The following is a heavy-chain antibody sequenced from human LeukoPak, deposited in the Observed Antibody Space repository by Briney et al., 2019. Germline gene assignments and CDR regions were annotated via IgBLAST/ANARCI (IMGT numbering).Heavy chain of an antibody. D-gene: IGHD1-26*01. CDR3: ARQGSGNYLSPVNY. Sequence: PSETLSLTCIVSGGSINSYYWGWIRQPPGKGLEWIGTIYYSGSTYYNPSLKSRVTISVDTSKNQFSLKLSSVTAADTAVYYCARQGSGNYLSPVNYWGQGTLVTVSS. J-gene: IGHJ4*02. CDR2: IYYSGST. V-gene: IGHV4-39*01. CDR1: GGSINSYY.